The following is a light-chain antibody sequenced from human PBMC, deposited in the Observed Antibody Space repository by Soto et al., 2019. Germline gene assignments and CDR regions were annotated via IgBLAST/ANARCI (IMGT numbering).Light chain of an antibody. CDR3: SSYTSRSTYV. CDR2: DVS. CDR1: SSDVGGYNY. J-gene: IGLJ1*01. Sequence: QSVLTQPASVSGSPGQSITISCTGTSSDVGGYNYVSWYQQHPGIAPKVMIYDVSNRPSGVSTRFSGSKSGNTASLTISGLQAEDEAEYYCSSYTSRSTYVFGTGTKVTVL. V-gene: IGLV2-14*01.